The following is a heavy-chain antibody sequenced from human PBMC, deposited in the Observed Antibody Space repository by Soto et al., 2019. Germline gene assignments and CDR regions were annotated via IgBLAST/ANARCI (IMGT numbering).Heavy chain of an antibody. V-gene: IGHV4-39*02. Sequence: SETLSLTCTVSGGSISSSTYYWGWIRQPPGKGLEWIGSIYYSGRTYYNPSLKSRVTISVDTSNNQFSLKLGSVTAADTAVYYCARDVSGSFYKDFDYWGQGTLVTVSS. D-gene: IGHD3-10*01. CDR2: IYYSGRT. CDR3: ARDVSGSFYKDFDY. CDR1: GGSISSSTYY. J-gene: IGHJ4*02.